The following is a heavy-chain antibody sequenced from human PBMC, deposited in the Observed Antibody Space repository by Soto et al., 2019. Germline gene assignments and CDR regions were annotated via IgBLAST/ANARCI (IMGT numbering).Heavy chain of an antibody. J-gene: IGHJ4*02. CDR2: MNPYSGNT. CDR3: ARRKERSGHHYFDY. D-gene: IGHD6-25*01. CDR1: GYTFTTYD. V-gene: IGHV1-8*01. Sequence: ASVKVSCKASGYTFTTYDISWVRQATGQGLEWMGWMNPYSGNTGYAQKFQGRVTVTRNTSISTVYMELSGLRPDDTAVYYCARRKERSGHHYFDYCGQRSQVAVCS.